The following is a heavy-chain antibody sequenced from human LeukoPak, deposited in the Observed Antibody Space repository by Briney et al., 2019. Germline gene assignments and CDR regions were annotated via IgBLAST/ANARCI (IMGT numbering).Heavy chain of an antibody. CDR1: GFIVRSNF. CDR2: IYSDGTT. D-gene: IGHD3-22*01. J-gene: IGHJ4*02. V-gene: IGHV3-53*01. CDR3: ATYDTSGYFFAY. Sequence: GGSLRLFCAASGFIVRSNFMSWVRQAPGKGLEWVSLIYSDGTTYYADSVKGRFTISRDNSKNTLFLQMNNLGAEDTAEYYCATYDTSGYFFAYWGQGTLVTVSS.